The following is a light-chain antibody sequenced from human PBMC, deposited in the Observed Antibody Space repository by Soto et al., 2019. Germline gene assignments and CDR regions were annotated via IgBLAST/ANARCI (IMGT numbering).Light chain of an antibody. J-gene: IGKJ1*01. Sequence: DIQMTQSPSTLSASVGDRVTITCRASQSISSWLAWYLQKPGKAPKLLIYKASSLESGVPSRFSGRGSGTEFTLTISRLQPDDFATYYCQQYNSYSGTFGQGTKVEI. CDR2: KAS. CDR3: QQYNSYSGT. CDR1: QSISSW. V-gene: IGKV1-5*03.